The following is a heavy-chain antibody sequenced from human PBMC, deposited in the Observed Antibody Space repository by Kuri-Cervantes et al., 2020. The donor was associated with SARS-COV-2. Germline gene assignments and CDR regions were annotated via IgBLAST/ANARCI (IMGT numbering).Heavy chain of an antibody. V-gene: IGHV4-39*01. CDR1: GASISSSTYY. CDR2: IYESGDT. Sequence: GSLRLSCTVSGASISSSTYYWGWIRQSPGKGLEWLGSIYESGDTYYSSSLKSRLSLSVDTSKNQFSLKLSSVTAADTAVYYCARGVGAAVAGTLITIYYYYGMDVWGQGTTVTVSS. J-gene: IGHJ6*02. CDR3: ARGVGAAVAGTLITIYYYYGMDV. D-gene: IGHD6-19*01.